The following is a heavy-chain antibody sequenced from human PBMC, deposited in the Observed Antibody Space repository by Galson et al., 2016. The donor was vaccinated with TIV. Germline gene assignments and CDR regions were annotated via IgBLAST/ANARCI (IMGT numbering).Heavy chain of an antibody. J-gene: IGHJ4*02. D-gene: IGHD2-15*01. CDR2: IYYSGSA. Sequence: SETLSLTCTVSGDSVASGYSYWAWVRQPPGKGLLWIGSIYYSGSAYYNPSLKSRVTISVDTSKNQFSLRLSSVTAADTAVYYCARHRLSVPAAHDYWGQVTLVSVSS. CDR1: GDSVASGYSY. V-gene: IGHV4-39*01. CDR3: ARHRLSVPAAHDY.